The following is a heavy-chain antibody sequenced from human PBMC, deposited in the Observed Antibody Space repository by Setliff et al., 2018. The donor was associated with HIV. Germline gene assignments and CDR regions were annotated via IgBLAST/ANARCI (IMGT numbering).Heavy chain of an antibody. CDR3: AKHAPQYYYYYMDV. J-gene: IGHJ6*03. D-gene: IGHD2-2*01. V-gene: IGHV3-7*01. CDR2: IKQGGSEK. CDR1: GFTCSNAW. Sequence: GGSLRLSCAASGFTCSNAWMSWVRQAPGKGLEWVASIKQGGSEKYYVDSVRGRFIISRDNAEKSVYLQMNRLRGDDTAVYYCAKHAPQYYYYYMDVWGKGTTVTVSS.